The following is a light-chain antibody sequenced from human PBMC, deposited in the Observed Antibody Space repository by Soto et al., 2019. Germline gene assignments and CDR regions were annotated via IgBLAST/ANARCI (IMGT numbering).Light chain of an antibody. CDR1: QSVSSSY. J-gene: IGKJ3*01. CDR3: QQYGSSPLFT. V-gene: IGKV3-20*01. Sequence: EIVLTQSPGTLSLSPGERATLSCRASQSVSSSYLAWHQQKPGQAPRLLIYSASSRATGIPERFSGSGSGKDFTLTISRLEPEDFAVYYCQQYGSSPLFTFGPGTKVDIK. CDR2: SAS.